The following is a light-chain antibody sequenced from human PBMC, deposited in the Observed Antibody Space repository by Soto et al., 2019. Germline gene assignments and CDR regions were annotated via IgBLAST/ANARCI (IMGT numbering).Light chain of an antibody. CDR2: GAS. Sequence: EIVMTQSPATLSLSPGERATPACRASQSVSSNLAWYQQKPGQAPRLLIYGASTRATGIPARFSGSGSGTEFTLTISSLQSEDFAVYYCQQYNNWPRTFGQGTKVDNK. J-gene: IGKJ1*01. CDR1: QSVSSN. CDR3: QQYNNWPRT. V-gene: IGKV3-15*01.